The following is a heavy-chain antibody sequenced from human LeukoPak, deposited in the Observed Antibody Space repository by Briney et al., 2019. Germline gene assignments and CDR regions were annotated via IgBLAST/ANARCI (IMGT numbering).Heavy chain of an antibody. CDR3: ARVGPWVYYDY. CDR2: ISPTGTTI. D-gene: IGHD1-26*01. V-gene: IGHV3-11*01. Sequence: GGSLRLSCAASGFTFSDQYMSWIRQAPGKGLEWLSYISPTGTTINYADSVSGRFTISRDNAKNSLFLQMNSLRAEDTAVYYCARVGPWVYYDYWGQGTLVTVSS. CDR1: GFTFSDQY. J-gene: IGHJ4*02.